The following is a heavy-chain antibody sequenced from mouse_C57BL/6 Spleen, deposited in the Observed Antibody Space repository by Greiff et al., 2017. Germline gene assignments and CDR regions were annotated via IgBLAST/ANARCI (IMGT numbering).Heavy chain of an antibody. CDR3: ARNDYGSSYDAMGY. Sequence: QVQLQQSGPELVKPGASVKISCKASGYAFSSSWMNWVKQRPGKGLEWIGRIYPGDGDTNYNGKFKGKATLTADKSSSTAYMQLSSLTSEDSAVYFCARNDYGSSYDAMGYWGQGTSVTVSS. J-gene: IGHJ4*01. V-gene: IGHV1-82*01. CDR2: IYPGDGDT. CDR1: GYAFSSSW. D-gene: IGHD1-1*01.